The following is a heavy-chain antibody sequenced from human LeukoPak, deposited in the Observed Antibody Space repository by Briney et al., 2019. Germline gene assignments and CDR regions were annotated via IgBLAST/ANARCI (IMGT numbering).Heavy chain of an antibody. CDR1: GGSISSSSYC. CDR2: IYYSGGT. J-gene: IGHJ4*02. Sequence: SETLSLTCTVSGGSISSSSYCWGWIRQPPGKGLEWIGSIYYSGGTYYNPSLKSRVTISVDTSKNQFSLKLSSVTAADTAVYYCARGRGDSSSSFGYWGQGTLVTVSS. D-gene: IGHD6-6*01. V-gene: IGHV4-39*07. CDR3: ARGRGDSSSSFGY.